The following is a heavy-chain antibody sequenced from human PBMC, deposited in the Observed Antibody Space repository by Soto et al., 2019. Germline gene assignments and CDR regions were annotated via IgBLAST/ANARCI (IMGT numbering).Heavy chain of an antibody. CDR3: ARSKSPQVGVAFDY. CDR2: IIPIFGTA. J-gene: IGHJ4*02. D-gene: IGHD1-26*01. Sequence: SVKVSCKASGGTFSSYAISWVRQAPGQGLEWMGGIIPIFGTANYAQKFQGRVTITAYKSTSTAYMELSSLRSEDTAVYYCARSKSPQVGVAFDYWGQGTLVTVSS. CDR1: GGTFSSYA. V-gene: IGHV1-69*06.